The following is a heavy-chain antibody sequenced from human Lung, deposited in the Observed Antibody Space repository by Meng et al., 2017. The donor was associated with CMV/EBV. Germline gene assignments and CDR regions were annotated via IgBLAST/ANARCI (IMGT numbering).Heavy chain of an antibody. J-gene: IGHJ6*02. CDR3: ARLFHTSLGTNYYYGMDV. Sequence: AXVXVSXXASGYTFTGYNIHWVRQAPGQGLEWMGWINPHSGDTKYAQKFQGRVTLTTDTSINTAYMEVSSLKSDDTAVFFCARLFHTSLGTNYYYGMDVWGLGTXVTVSS. CDR1: GYTFTGYN. D-gene: IGHD3-10*01. CDR2: INPHSGDT. V-gene: IGHV1-2*02.